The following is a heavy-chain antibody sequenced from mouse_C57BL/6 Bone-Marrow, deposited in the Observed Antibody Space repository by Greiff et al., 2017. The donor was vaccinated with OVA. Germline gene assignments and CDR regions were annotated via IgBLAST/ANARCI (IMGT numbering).Heavy chain of an antibody. D-gene: IGHD1-1*01. J-gene: IGHJ4*01. V-gene: IGHV14-1*01. CDR1: GFNIKDYY. Sequence: EVQLQQSGAELVRPGASVKLSCTASGFNIKDYYMHWVKQRPEQGLEWIGRIDPEDGDTEYAPKFQGKATMTADTSSNTAYLQLSSLTSEDTAVYYCTTALITTVVAPAMDYWGQGTSVTVSS. CDR2: IDPEDGDT. CDR3: TTALITTVVAPAMDY.